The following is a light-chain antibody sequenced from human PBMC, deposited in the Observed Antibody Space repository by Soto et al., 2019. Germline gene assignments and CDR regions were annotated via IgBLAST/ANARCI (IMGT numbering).Light chain of an antibody. CDR2: EVS. CDR1: SGDVGGYNY. V-gene: IGLV2-8*01. CDR3: SSYAGSNNPYV. J-gene: IGLJ1*01. Sequence: QSALTQPPSASGSPGQSVTIFCTGTSGDVGGYNYVSWYQQHPGKAPKLMIYEVSKRPSGVPDRFSGSKSGNTASLTVSGLQAEDEADYYCSSYAGSNNPYVFGIGTKVTVL.